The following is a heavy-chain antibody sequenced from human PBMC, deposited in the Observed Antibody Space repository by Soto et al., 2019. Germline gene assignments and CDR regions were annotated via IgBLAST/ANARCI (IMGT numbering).Heavy chain of an antibody. CDR2: IYHSGST. J-gene: IGHJ5*02. V-gene: IGHV4-30-2*01. Sequence: KPSETLSLTCAVSGGSISSGGYSWSWIRQPPGKGLEWIGYIYHSGSTYYNPSLKSRVTISVDRSKNQFSLKLSSVTAADTAVYYCARVRRGDTYSSGWYWNNWFDPWGQGTLVTVSS. CDR3: ARVRRGDTYSSGWYWNNWFDP. D-gene: IGHD6-19*01. CDR1: GGSISSGGYS.